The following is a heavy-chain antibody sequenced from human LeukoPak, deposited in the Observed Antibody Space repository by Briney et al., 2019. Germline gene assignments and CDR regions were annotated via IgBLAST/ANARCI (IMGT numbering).Heavy chain of an antibody. Sequence: GRSLRLSCAASGFTFSSYAMHWVRQAPGEGLEWVAVISYDGSNKYYADSVKGRFTISRDNSKNTLYLQMNSLRAEDTAVYYCARDDLYYYDSSGYQQEVDYWGQGTLVTVSS. J-gene: IGHJ4*02. V-gene: IGHV3-30-3*01. CDR1: GFTFSSYA. CDR3: ARDDLYYYDSSGYQQEVDY. CDR2: ISYDGSNK. D-gene: IGHD3-22*01.